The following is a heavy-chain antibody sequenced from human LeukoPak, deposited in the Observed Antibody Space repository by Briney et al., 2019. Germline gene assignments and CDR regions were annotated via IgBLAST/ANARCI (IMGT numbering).Heavy chain of an antibody. CDR3: ARPTGFFSYDVDV. V-gene: IGHV3-21*06. Sequence: GGSLRLSCAASGFTFSTYSMNWVRQAPGKGLGWVSSISSSSSYIYYADSVKGRFTVSRDNAKNSLYLQMSSLRAEDTAVYYCARPTGFFSYDVDVWGQGTTVTVSS. D-gene: IGHD4-17*01. J-gene: IGHJ6*02. CDR1: GFTFSTYS. CDR2: ISSSSSYI.